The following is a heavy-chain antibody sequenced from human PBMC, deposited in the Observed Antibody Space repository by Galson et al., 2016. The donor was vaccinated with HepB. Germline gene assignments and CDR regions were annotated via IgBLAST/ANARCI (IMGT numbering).Heavy chain of an antibody. Sequence: SLRLSCAASGFTSDHYAMHWVRQAPGKGLEWVAGISRNSGSIGYADSVKGRVTITRDNAKNSLYLQMNSLRAEDTALYYCAKDSGAYYYDSSGHRRNAFDIWGQGTVVTVSS. CDR3: AKDSGAYYYDSSGHRRNAFDI. J-gene: IGHJ3*02. CDR1: GFTSDHYA. V-gene: IGHV3-9*02. CDR2: ISRNSGSI. D-gene: IGHD3-22*01.